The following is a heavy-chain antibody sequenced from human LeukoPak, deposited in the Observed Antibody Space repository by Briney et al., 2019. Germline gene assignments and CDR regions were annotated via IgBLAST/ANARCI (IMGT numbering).Heavy chain of an antibody. CDR1: GFTFSSYA. CDR3: AKESLEDIVVVVAATTFDY. CDR2: ISGSGGST. J-gene: IGHJ4*02. Sequence: GGSLRLSCAASGFTFSSYAMSWVRQAPGKGLEWVSAISGSGGSTYYADSVKGRFTISRDNSKNTLYLQMNSLRAEDTAVYYCAKESLEDIVVVVAATTFDYWGQGTLVTVSS. D-gene: IGHD2-15*01. V-gene: IGHV3-23*01.